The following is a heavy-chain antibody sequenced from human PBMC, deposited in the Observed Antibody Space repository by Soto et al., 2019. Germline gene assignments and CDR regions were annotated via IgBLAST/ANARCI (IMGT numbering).Heavy chain of an antibody. D-gene: IGHD2-2*01. CDR3: ARGPVVPAARAYYYYYYGMDV. V-gene: IGHV4-34*01. CDR1: GGSFSGYY. CDR2: INHSGST. Sequence: SETLSLTCAVDGGSFSGYYCSWMRQPPGKGLEWIGEINHSGSTNYNPSLKSRVTISVDTSKNQFSLKLSSVTAADTAVYYCARGPVVPAARAYYYYYYGMDVWGQGTTVTVSS. J-gene: IGHJ6*02.